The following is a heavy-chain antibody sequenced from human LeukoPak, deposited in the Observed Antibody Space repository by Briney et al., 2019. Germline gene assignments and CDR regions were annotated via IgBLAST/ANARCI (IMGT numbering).Heavy chain of an antibody. V-gene: IGHV3-23*01. CDR1: GGSISSST. CDR3: AKDPIGTTRCFDS. J-gene: IGHJ4*02. CDR2: ISGTGTST. Sequence: PSETLSLTCTVSGGSISSSTNYWGWIRQPPGKGLEWVSAISGTGTSTYYADSVKGRFTISRDNSKNTLYLQLDSLRADDTAVYYCAKDPIGTTRCFDSWGQGTLVTVS. D-gene: IGHD1-1*01.